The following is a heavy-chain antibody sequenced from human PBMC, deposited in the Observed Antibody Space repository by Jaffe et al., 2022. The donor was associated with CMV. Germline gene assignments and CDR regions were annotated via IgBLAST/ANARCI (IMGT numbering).Heavy chain of an antibody. CDR1: GFTFSSYG. CDR3: ARGGSDYEDFDY. V-gene: IGHV3-33*01. CDR2: IWYDGSNK. Sequence: QVQLVESGGGVVQPGRSLRLSCAASGFTFSSYGMHWVRQAPGKGLEWVAVIWYDGSNKYYADSVKGRFTISRDNSKNTLYLQMNSLRAEDTAVYYCARGGSDYEDFDYWGQGTLVTVSS. J-gene: IGHJ4*02. D-gene: IGHD5-12*01.